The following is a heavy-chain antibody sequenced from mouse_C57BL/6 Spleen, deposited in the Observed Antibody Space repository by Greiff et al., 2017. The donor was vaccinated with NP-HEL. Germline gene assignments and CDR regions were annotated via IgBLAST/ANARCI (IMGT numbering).Heavy chain of an antibody. V-gene: IGHV5-4*01. CDR3: ARDGTWFAY. J-gene: IGHJ3*01. CDR1: GFTFSSYA. CDR2: ISDGGSYT. Sequence: EVKLVESGGGLVKPGGSLKLSCAASGFTFSSYAMSWVRQTPEKRLEWVATISDGGSYTYYPDNVKGRFTISRDNAKNNLYLQMSHLKSEDTAMYYCARDGTWFAYWGQGTLGTVSA.